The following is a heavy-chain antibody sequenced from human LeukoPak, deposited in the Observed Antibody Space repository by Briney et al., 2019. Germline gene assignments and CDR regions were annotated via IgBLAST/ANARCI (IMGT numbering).Heavy chain of an antibody. J-gene: IGHJ5*02. V-gene: IGHV5-51*01. CDR1: GYSFTSYW. Sequence: GESLKISCKGSGYSFTSYWIGWVRQMPGKGLEWMGIIYPGDSDTRYSPSFQGQVTVSADKSISTAYLQWSSLKASDTAMYYCARHGSQRDYYPPNWFDPWGQGTLVTVSS. CDR2: IYPGDSDT. CDR3: ARHGSQRDYYPPNWFDP. D-gene: IGHD3-22*01.